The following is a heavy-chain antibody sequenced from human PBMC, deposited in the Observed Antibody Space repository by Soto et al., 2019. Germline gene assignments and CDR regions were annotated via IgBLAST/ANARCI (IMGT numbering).Heavy chain of an antibody. Sequence: ETLSLTCAVSGVSIHNSHSVWAWIRQPPGKGLEFIGSVYYSGGANYNPSLKSRVTISVDTSKNQLSLRVNSVTAADTAVYYCGRVVEGATRHTDFDSWGQGTLVTVSS. V-gene: IGHV4-39*01. J-gene: IGHJ5*01. D-gene: IGHD2-15*01. CDR3: GRVVEGATRHTDFDS. CDR1: GVSIHNSHSV. CDR2: VYYSGGA.